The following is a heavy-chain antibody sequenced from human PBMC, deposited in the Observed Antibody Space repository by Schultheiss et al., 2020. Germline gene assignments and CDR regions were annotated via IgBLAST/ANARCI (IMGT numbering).Heavy chain of an antibody. Sequence: GGSLRLSCAASGFTFRHNWMHWVRQAPGKELVWVARITDDGSETVYADSVKGRFSISRDNAKNSLYLQMISLRAEDTALYYCANRGLFSLYAVYYWGQGTLVTVSS. D-gene: IGHD3-16*02. J-gene: IGHJ4*02. CDR3: ANRGLFSLYAVYY. CDR2: ITDDGSET. CDR1: GFTFRHNW. V-gene: IGHV3-74*01.